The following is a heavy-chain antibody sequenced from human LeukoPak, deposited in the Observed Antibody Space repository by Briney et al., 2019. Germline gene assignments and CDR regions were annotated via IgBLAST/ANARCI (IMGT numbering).Heavy chain of an antibody. Sequence: SETLSLTCAVSGGSISSGGYSWSWIRQPPGKGLEWIGYIYHSGSTYYNPSLKSRVTISVDRSKNQFSLKLSSVTAADTAVYYCARTYCSSTSCYDFDYWGQGTPVTVSS. CDR2: IYHSGST. V-gene: IGHV4-30-2*01. CDR3: ARTYCSSTSCYDFDY. J-gene: IGHJ4*02. CDR1: GGSISSGGYS. D-gene: IGHD2-2*01.